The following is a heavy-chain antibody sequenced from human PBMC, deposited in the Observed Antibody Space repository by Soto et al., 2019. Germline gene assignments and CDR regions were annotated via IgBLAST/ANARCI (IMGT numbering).Heavy chain of an antibody. D-gene: IGHD5-18*01. Sequence: SETLSLTCTVSGGSISSSSYYWGWIRQPPGKGLEWIGSIYYSGSTYYNPSLKSRVTISVDTSKNQFSLKLSSVTAADTAVYYCARHETSKHSYGYVGWFDPWGQGTLVTVSS. CDR3: ARHETSKHSYGYVGWFDP. V-gene: IGHV4-39*01. CDR1: GGSISSSSYY. J-gene: IGHJ5*02. CDR2: IYYSGST.